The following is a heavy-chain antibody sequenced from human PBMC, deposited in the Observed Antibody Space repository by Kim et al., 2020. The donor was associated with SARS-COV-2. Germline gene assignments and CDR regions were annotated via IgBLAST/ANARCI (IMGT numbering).Heavy chain of an antibody. D-gene: IGHD3-3*01. CDR2: ITSNGAAT. CDR3: VKGALKYDFWSGRQNALDI. J-gene: IGHJ3*02. V-gene: IGHV3-64D*06. Sequence: GGSLRLSCSASGFIFSSYAMVWVRQAPGKGLEYVSSITSNGAATYYADSVKGRFTVSRDNDRNTLYFQMSSLRPDDTAVYYCVKGALKYDFWSGRQNALDIWGQGTRVTVSS. CDR1: GFIFSSYA.